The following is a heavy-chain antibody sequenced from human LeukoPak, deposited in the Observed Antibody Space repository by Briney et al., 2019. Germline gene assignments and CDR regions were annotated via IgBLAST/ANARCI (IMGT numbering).Heavy chain of an antibody. CDR1: GGTFSSYA. D-gene: IGHD1-1*01. Sequence: SVKVSCKASGGTFSSYAISWVRQAPGQGLEWMGGIIPIFGTANYAQKFQGRVTITADESTSTAYMELSSLRSEDTAVYYCARAIPNNDAETPYDAFDIWGQGTMVTVSS. J-gene: IGHJ3*02. CDR3: ARAIPNNDAETPYDAFDI. CDR2: IIPIFGTA. V-gene: IGHV1-69*01.